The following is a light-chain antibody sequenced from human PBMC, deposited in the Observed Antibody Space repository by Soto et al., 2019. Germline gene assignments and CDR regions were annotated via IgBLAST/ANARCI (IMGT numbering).Light chain of an antibody. Sequence: VVLRQSPATLSLSPGERGTLSCGASQSVSSSYVAWYQHKPGLAPRLLIHDTSNRATGIPARFSGSGSGTDFTLTISSLEPEDFGVYYCQQRYNWPRTFGQGTKVDIK. V-gene: IGKV3-11*01. CDR2: DTS. CDR3: QQRYNWPRT. CDR1: QSVSSSY. J-gene: IGKJ1*01.